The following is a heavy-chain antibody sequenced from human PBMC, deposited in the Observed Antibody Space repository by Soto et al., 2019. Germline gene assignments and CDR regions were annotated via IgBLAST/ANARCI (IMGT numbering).Heavy chain of an antibody. Sequence: QVQLQESGPGLVKPSETLSLTCTVSGGSISSYYWSWIRQPPGKGLEWIGSIYYSGSTNYNPSLKSRVTRSVDTSKNQFSLKMSSVTAADTAVYYCARPTYNSGSPFDYWGQGTLVTVSS. CDR3: ARPTYNSGSPFDY. D-gene: IGHD1-20*01. CDR2: IYYSGST. J-gene: IGHJ4*02. V-gene: IGHV4-59*01. CDR1: GGSISSYY.